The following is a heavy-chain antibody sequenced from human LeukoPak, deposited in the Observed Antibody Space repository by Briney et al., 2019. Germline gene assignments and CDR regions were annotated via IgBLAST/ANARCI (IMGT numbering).Heavy chain of an antibody. CDR2: INPTGGST. D-gene: IGHD6-13*01. Sequence: ASVKVSCKASGYTFPSYFMHWVRQAPGQGLEWMGIINPTGGSTTYAQKFQGRVTMTRDTSTSTVYMEVSSLRSEDTAVYYCARTYSSSDEFDYWGQGTLVTVSS. V-gene: IGHV1-46*01. J-gene: IGHJ4*02. CDR1: GYTFPSYF. CDR3: ARTYSSSDEFDY.